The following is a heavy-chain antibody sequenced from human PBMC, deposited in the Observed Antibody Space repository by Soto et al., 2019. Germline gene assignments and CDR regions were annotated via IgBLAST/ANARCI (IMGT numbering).Heavy chain of an antibody. CDR1: GGSISSYY. J-gene: IGHJ4*02. CDR3: ASMGYHYGSGSYPLDY. Sequence: SETLSLTCTVSGGSISSYYCTWIRQPPGKGLEWIGFMYNSGSTHYNPSLKSRVTISLDTSKNQFSLNLRSVTAADTAVYYCASMGYHYGSGSYPLDYWGQRTLVTVSS. V-gene: IGHV4-59*08. D-gene: IGHD3-10*01. CDR2: MYNSGST.